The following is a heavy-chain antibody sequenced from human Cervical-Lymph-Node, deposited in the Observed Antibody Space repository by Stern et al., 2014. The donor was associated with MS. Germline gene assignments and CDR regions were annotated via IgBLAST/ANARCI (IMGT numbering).Heavy chain of an antibody. CDR1: GGTFSSYA. CDR2: IISIFGTA. CDR3: ARDSGSSWYEGYFDY. D-gene: IGHD6-13*01. V-gene: IGHV1-69*06. J-gene: IGHJ4*02. Sequence: VQLLESGAEVKKPGSSVKVSCKASGGTFSSYAISSVRQAPGQGLEWMGGIISIFGTADYSQKFQGRVTITADKSTNTVYMKLSSLRSEDTAVYYCARDSGSSWYEGYFDYWGQGTLVTVSS.